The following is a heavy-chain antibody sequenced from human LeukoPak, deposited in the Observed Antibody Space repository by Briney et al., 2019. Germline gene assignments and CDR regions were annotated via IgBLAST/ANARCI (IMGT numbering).Heavy chain of an antibody. CDR3: ARALWSGYYTGIDY. D-gene: IGHD3-3*01. CDR2: INPNSGVT. J-gene: IGHJ4*02. CDR1: GYTFTGYY. V-gene: IGHV1-2*02. Sequence: ASVKVSCKASGYTFTGYYIHWVRQAPGQGLEWMGWINPNSGVTKYAQRFQGRVTMTRDTSISTAYMELSRLRSDDTAVYYCARALWSGYYTGIDYWGQGTLVTVSS.